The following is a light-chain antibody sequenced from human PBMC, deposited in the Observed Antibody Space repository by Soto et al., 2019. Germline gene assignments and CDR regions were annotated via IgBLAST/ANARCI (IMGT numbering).Light chain of an antibody. CDR3: QQSHSLPYT. J-gene: IGKJ2*01. V-gene: IGKV1-39*01. CDR1: QSISTY. Sequence: DIQMTQSPSSLSASVGDRVTITCRASQSISTYLNWYKQEPGKAPKLLIYAASTLQSGVPSRFSGCGSGRDFTLTMSSLQPEDFATYYCQQSHSLPYTFGQGTKLEI. CDR2: AAS.